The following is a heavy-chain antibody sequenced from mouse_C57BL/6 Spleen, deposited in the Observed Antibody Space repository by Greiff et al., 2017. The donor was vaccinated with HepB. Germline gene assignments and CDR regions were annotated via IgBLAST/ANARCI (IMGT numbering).Heavy chain of an antibody. CDR2: IDPETGGT. Sequence: VQLQQSGAELVRPGASVTLSCKASGYTFTDYEMHWVKQTPVHGLEWIGAIDPETGGTAYNQKFKGKAILTADKSSSTAYMELRSLTSEDSAVYYCTRGDYDYDDGGLDYWGQGTTLTVSS. CDR3: TRGDYDYDDGGLDY. J-gene: IGHJ2*01. CDR1: GYTFTDYE. V-gene: IGHV1-15*01. D-gene: IGHD2-4*01.